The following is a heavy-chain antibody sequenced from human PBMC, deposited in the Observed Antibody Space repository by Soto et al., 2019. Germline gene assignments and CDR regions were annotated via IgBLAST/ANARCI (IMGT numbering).Heavy chain of an antibody. CDR1: GYPFSHYY. CDR2: INPDGGAT. D-gene: IGHD1-1*01. CDR3: ARGRRYTF. J-gene: IGHJ4*02. Sequence: QVQLLQSGAEVKKPGASVYISCKASGYPFSHYYMNWVRQAPGQGLEWMGKINPDGGATTFAQNCQGRVTIPSDASTGTVYRELSSLPSDDTAVYYCARGRRYTFWGQGTLVSVSS. V-gene: IGHV1-46*01.